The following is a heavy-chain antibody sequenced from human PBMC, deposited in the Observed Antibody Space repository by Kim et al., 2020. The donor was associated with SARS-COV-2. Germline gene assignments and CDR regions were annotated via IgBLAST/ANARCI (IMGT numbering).Heavy chain of an antibody. Sequence: GESLKISCKGSGYSFTSYWIGWVRQMPGKGLEWMGIIYPGDSDTRYSPSFQGQVTISADKSISTAYLQWSSLKASDTAMYYCARLFRDYYDSSGRRTKIYYFDYWGQGTLVTVSS. CDR3: ARLFRDYYDSSGRRTKIYYFDY. D-gene: IGHD3-22*01. J-gene: IGHJ4*02. CDR2: IYPGDSDT. CDR1: GYSFTSYW. V-gene: IGHV5-51*01.